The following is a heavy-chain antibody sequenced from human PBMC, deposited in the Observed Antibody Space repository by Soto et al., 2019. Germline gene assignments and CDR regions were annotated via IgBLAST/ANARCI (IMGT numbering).Heavy chain of an antibody. CDR1: GGSVRSDNYC. CDR2: ISYSGST. Sequence: QVQLQESGPGLVKPSETLSLTCTVSGGSVRSDNYCWIWIRQPRGKGLECIGYISYSGSTNYNPSLKSRTTIVVDTSKNQFSLKLSSVTAADTAVYYCATRTVFGTLACWGQGTLVTVSS. D-gene: IGHD3-10*01. CDR3: ATRTVFGTLAC. J-gene: IGHJ4*02. V-gene: IGHV4-61*01.